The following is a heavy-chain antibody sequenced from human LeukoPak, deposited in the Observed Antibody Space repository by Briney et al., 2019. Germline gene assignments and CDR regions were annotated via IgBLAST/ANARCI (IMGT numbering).Heavy chain of an antibody. Sequence: SETLSLTCTVSGDSIRSSNYYWGWIRQPPGKGLEWIGSIYDTGSTFHNPSLKSRVIISVDTSKNQFSLKLSSVTAADTAVYYCQSRFLEWLLDYWGQGTLVTVSS. J-gene: IGHJ4*02. CDR1: GDSIRSSNYY. V-gene: IGHV4-39*01. CDR2: IYDTGST. D-gene: IGHD3-3*01. CDR3: QSRFLEWLLDY.